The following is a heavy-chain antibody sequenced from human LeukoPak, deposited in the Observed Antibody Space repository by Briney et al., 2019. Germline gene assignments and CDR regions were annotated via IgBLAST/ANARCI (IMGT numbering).Heavy chain of an antibody. CDR1: VFNFSSYS. Sequence: PGGALRLSCAASVFNFSSYSMNWVRQGPGEGLEWVSSISSSSSFRYYADSVKGRFTISRDNAKNSLYLQMNGLRAEDTAVYYCARESSGYFYWGQGTLVTVSS. CDR2: ISSSSSFR. D-gene: IGHD3-22*01. V-gene: IGHV3-21*01. CDR3: ARESSGYFY. J-gene: IGHJ4*02.